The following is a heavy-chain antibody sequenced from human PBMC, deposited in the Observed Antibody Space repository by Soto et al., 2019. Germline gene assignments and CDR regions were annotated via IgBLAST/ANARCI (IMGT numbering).Heavy chain of an antibody. CDR3: ARPEGGIAAAADY. CDR1: GYSFTSYW. V-gene: IGHV5-10-1*01. D-gene: IGHD6-13*01. J-gene: IGHJ4*02. Sequence: GESLKISCKGSGYSFTSYWISWVRQMPGKGLEWMGRIDPSDSYTNYSPSFQGHVTISADKSISTAYLQWSSLKASDTAMYYCARPEGGIAAAADYWGQGTLVTVSS. CDR2: IDPSDSYT.